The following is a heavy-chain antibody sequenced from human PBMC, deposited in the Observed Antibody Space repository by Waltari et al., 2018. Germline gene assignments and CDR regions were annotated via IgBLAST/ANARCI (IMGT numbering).Heavy chain of an antibody. Sequence: GPGLVKPSETLSLTCTVSGGSISSYYWSWIRQPPGKGLEWIGYIYYSGSTNYNPTLKSRVTLSVDTSKNQFSRQRSSVTAAYTAVYYCARYPLACPIDYCGQGTLVTVSS. D-gene: IGHD2-2*01. CDR1: GGSISSYY. J-gene: IGHJ4*02. CDR2: IYYSGST. CDR3: ARYPLACPIDY. V-gene: IGHV4-59*01.